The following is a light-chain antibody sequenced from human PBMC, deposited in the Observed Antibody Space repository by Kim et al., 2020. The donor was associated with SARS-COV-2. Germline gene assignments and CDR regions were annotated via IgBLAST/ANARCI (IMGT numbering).Light chain of an antibody. V-gene: IGKV1-5*03. CDR3: QQYNSYPWT. J-gene: IGKJ1*01. CDR2: KAS. CDR1: QSISSW. Sequence: DIQMTQSPSTLSASVGDRVTITCRASQSISSWLAWYQQKPGKAPKVLIYKASGLESGVPSRFSGSGSGTEFTLTISSLQPDDFATYCCQQYNSYPWTFGQGTKVDIK.